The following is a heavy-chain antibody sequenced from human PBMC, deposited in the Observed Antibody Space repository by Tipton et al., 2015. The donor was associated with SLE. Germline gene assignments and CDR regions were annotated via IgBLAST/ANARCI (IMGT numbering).Heavy chain of an antibody. D-gene: IGHD3-10*01. J-gene: IGHJ4*02. Sequence: LRLSCAASGFTFSSYAMSWVRQAPGKGLEWIGEINQSGSTNYNPSLKRRVTISVDKSKNQFSLKLSSVTAADTAVYFCARAPPYFSSYYFDYWGQGTLVTVSS. CDR3: ARAPPYFSSYYFDY. CDR1: GFTFSSYA. CDR2: INQSGST. V-gene: IGHV4-34*01.